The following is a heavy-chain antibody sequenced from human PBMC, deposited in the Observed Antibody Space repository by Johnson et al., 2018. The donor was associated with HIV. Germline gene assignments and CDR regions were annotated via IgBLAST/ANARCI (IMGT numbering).Heavy chain of an antibody. J-gene: IGHJ3*02. CDR2: IKSKTDGGTT. D-gene: IGHD3-3*01. CDR1: GFTFSSAW. Sequence: VQLVESGGGLVKPGGSLRLSCTASGFTFSSAWMNWVRQAPGKGLEWVGRIKSKTDGGTTDYAAPVKGRFTISRDDSKNTLYLQMNSLKTEDTAVYYCTTEWALEWFHNDAFDIWGQGTMVTVSS. V-gene: IGHV3-15*01. CDR3: TTEWALEWFHNDAFDI.